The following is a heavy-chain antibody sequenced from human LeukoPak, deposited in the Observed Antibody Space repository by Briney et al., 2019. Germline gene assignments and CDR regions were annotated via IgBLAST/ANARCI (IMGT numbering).Heavy chain of an antibody. CDR1: GYTFTSYG. Sequence: KPGASVKVSCKASGYTFTSYGISWVRQAPGQGLEWMGWISAYNGNTNYAQKLQGRVTMTTDTSTSTAYMELRSLRSDDTAVYYCARVQAPRITIFGVVIRSAWFDPWGQGTLVTVSS. J-gene: IGHJ5*02. V-gene: IGHV1-18*01. CDR3: ARVQAPRITIFGVVIRSAWFDP. D-gene: IGHD3-3*01. CDR2: ISAYNGNT.